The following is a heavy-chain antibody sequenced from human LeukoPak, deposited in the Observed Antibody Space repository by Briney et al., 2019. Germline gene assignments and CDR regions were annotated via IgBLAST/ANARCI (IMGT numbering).Heavy chain of an antibody. J-gene: IGHJ6*03. CDR2: IYYSGST. Sequence: SETLSLTCTVSGGSISSGGYYWSWIRQHPGKGLEWIGYIYYSGSTYYNPSLKSRVTISVDTSKNQFSLKLSSVTAADTAVYYCARVPGRYYYYYMDVWGKGTTVTVSS. CDR3: ARVPGRYYYYYMDV. V-gene: IGHV4-31*03. CDR1: GGSISSGGYY. D-gene: IGHD3-10*01.